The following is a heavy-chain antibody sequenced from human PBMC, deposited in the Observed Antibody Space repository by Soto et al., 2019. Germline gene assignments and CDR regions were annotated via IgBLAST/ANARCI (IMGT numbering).Heavy chain of an antibody. CDR1: GFTFSSYA. J-gene: IGHJ4*02. CDR2: ISGSGGST. D-gene: IGHD3-16*01. V-gene: IGHV3-23*01. Sequence: GGSLRLSCAASGFTFSSYAMSWVRQAPGKGLEWVSAISGSGGSTYYADSVKGRFTISRDNSKNTLYLQMNSLRAEDTAVYYCAKTVYDYILRRPLYFDYWGQGTLVTVSS. CDR3: AKTVYDYILRRPLYFDY.